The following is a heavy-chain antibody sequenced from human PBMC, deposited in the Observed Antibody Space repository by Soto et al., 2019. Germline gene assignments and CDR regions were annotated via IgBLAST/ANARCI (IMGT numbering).Heavy chain of an antibody. CDR2: ISGSGGST. CDR1: GFTFSSYA. D-gene: IGHD3-10*01. V-gene: IGHV3-23*01. CDR3: AADRCYNYYYGIDV. J-gene: IGHJ6*02. Sequence: EVQLLESGGGLVQPGGSLRLSCAASGFTFSSYAMSWVRQAPGKGLEWVSAISGSGGSTYYADSVKGRFTISRDNSKNTLSLEMNSLRAEDTAVYYCAADRCYNYYYGIDVWGQGTTVTVSS.